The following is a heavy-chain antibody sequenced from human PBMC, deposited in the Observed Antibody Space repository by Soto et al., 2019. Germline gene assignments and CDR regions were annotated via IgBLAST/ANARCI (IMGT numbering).Heavy chain of an antibody. J-gene: IGHJ4*02. Sequence: GGSLRLSCAASGFTFSNAWMSWVRQAPGKGLEWVGRIKSKTDGGTTDYAAPVKGRFTISRDDSKNTLYLQMNSLKTEDTAVYYCTTTYYGSGSFYFDYWGQGTLVTVSS. CDR3: TTTYYGSGSFYFDY. D-gene: IGHD3-10*01. CDR1: GFTFSNAW. CDR2: IKSKTDGGTT. V-gene: IGHV3-15*01.